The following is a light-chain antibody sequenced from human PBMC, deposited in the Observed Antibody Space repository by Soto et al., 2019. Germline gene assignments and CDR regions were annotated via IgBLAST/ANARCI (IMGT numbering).Light chain of an antibody. Sequence: EIVLTQSPATLSLSPEERANLSCRSSQSVSSYLAWYQQKPGQAPRLLIFDATNRATGIPARFSGSGSGTDFTLTISSLQPEDFAVYYCQQDYNLPTWTFGQGTKVDI. J-gene: IGKJ1*01. CDR1: QSVSSY. CDR3: QQDYNLPTWT. V-gene: IGKV3-11*01. CDR2: DAT.